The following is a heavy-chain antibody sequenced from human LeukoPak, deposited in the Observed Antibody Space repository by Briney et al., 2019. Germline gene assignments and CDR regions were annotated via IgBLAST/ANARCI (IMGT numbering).Heavy chain of an antibody. CDR3: ARDMEDIVVVPAATQADY. CDR2: INPNSGGT. CDR1: GYTFTGYY. Sequence: ASVKVSCKASGYTFTGYYIHWVRQAPGQGLEWMGWINPNSGGTNYAQKFQGRVTMTRDTSTSTVYMELSSLRSEDTAVYYCARDMEDIVVVPAATQADYWGQGTLVTVSS. V-gene: IGHV1-2*02. J-gene: IGHJ4*02. D-gene: IGHD2-2*01.